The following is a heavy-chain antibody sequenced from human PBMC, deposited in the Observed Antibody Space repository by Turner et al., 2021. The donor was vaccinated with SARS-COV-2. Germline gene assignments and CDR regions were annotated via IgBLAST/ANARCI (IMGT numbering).Heavy chain of an antibody. CDR2: ISWNSGSI. CDR1: GFTFDDYA. Sequence: EVQLVESGGGLVQPGRSLRLSCAASGFTFDDYAMHWVRQAPGKGLEWVSGISWNSGSIGYADSVKGRFTISRDNAKNSLYLQMNSLRAEDTALYYCAKDRWYNWNYFDSWGQGTLVTVSS. D-gene: IGHD1-20*01. V-gene: IGHV3-9*01. CDR3: AKDRWYNWNYFDS. J-gene: IGHJ4*02.